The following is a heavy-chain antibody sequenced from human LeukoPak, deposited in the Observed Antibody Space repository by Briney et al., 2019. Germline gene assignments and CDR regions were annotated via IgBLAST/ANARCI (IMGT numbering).Heavy chain of an antibody. J-gene: IGHJ6*02. V-gene: IGHV3-73*01. CDR3: TRHSDTYCSRANCYVDNFYGLDV. CDR2: IRSSANSYVT. D-gene: IGHD2-2*01. Sequence: GGSLRLSCAASWFTFSGSAMYWVRQASGKGLEWVGRIRSSANSYVTAYAAAVTGRFIISRDDSSNTAYLQMNSLTTEDTAVYYRTRHSDTYCSRANCYVDNFYGLDVWGQGTRVTVSS. CDR1: WFTFSGSA.